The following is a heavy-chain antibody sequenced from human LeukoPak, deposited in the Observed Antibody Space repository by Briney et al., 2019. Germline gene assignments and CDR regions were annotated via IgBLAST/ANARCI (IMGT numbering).Heavy chain of an antibody. CDR3: ARGSRVVELDWFDP. CDR1: GYTFTSYG. V-gene: IGHV1-18*01. D-gene: IGHD3-10*01. CDR2: ISAYNGNT. Sequence: ASVKVSCKASGYTFTSYGISWVRQAPGQGLEWMGWISAYNGNTNYAQKLRGRVTMTTDTSTSTAYMELRSLRPDDTAVYYCARGSRVVELDWFDPWGQGTLVTVSS. J-gene: IGHJ5*02.